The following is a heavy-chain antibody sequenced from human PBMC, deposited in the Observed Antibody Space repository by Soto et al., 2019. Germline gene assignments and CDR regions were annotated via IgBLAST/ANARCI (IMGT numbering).Heavy chain of an antibody. J-gene: IGHJ5*02. D-gene: IGHD2-2*01. CDR2: INHSGST. CDR3: ARSCSSTSCYWFDP. Sequence: SETLSLTCTVSGVYISNYYWAWIRQPPGKGLEWIGEINHSGSTNYNPSLKSRVTISVDTSKNQFSLKLSSVTAADTAVYYCARSCSSTSCYWFDPWGQGTLVTVSS. CDR1: GVYISNYY. V-gene: IGHV4-34*01.